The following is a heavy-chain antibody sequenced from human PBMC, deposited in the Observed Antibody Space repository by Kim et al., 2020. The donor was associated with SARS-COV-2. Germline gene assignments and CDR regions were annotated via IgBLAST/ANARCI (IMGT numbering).Heavy chain of an antibody. CDR2: IIPIFGTA. CDR1: VGTFSSYA. V-gene: IGHV1-69*13. D-gene: IGHD3-10*01. J-gene: IGHJ4*02. CDR3: ARASMDYYAPFDY. Sequence: SVKVSCKASVGTFSSYAISWVRQAPGQGLEWMGGIIPIFGTANYAQKFQGRVTITADESTSTAYMELSSLRSEDTAVYYCARASMDYYAPFDYWGQGTLVTVSS.